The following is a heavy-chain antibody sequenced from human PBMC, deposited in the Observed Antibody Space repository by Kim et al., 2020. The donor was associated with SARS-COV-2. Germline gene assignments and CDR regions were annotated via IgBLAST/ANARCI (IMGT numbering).Heavy chain of an antibody. CDR1: GGSISGNY. J-gene: IGHJ4*02. V-gene: IGHV4-59*08. Sequence: SETLSLTCSVSGGSISGNYWSWIRQPPGKGLEWIGYIYNSGSFNYNPSLWSRVTISIDTSKNQFSLKLRSLTAADTAIYYCARHLSASGSFCNLGYWGQG. CDR3: ARHLSASGSFCNLGY. D-gene: IGHD3-10*01. CDR2: IYNSGSF.